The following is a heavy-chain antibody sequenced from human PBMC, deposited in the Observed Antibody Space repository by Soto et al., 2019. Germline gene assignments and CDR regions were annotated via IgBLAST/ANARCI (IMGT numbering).Heavy chain of an antibody. D-gene: IGHD2-15*01. J-gene: IGHJ6*02. V-gene: IGHV1-18*04. CDR1: GYTFNSYG. CDR2: ISAYNGNT. Sequence: QVQPVQSGAEVKKPGASVKVSCKASGYTFNSYGISWVRKAPGQGPEWMGWISAYNGNTNYAQTLQGRANITADTAKSTVYMDRRSLRCDDTAVYHCTRTGYCSGCSCYPHYYYYYGIHVWGQRTTVTVSS. CDR3: TRTGYCSGCSCYPHYYYYYGIHV.